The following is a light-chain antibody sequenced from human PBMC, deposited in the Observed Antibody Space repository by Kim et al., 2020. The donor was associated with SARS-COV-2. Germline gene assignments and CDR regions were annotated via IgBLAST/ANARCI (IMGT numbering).Light chain of an antibody. CDR2: AAS. V-gene: IGKV1-39*01. Sequence: ASVGDRVTITCRASQNIINYLNWYQQKPGKAPKLLIYAASSLHTGDPSRFSGSGSGTDFTLTINNLQPEDFQTYYCQQSYTTPATFGQGTRLDIK. CDR3: QQSYTTPAT. J-gene: IGKJ5*01. CDR1: QNIINY.